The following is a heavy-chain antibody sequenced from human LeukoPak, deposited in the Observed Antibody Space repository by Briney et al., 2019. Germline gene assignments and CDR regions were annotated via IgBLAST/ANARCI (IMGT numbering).Heavy chain of an antibody. D-gene: IGHD3-22*01. Sequence: GGSLRLSCAASAFTFRSYGMHWVRQAPGKGLKWVTFIRYDGSKKYYADSVKGRFTISSDNARDSVFLQMNSLRAEDTAVYYCARALYDSSGYYFDYWGQGTLVTVSS. V-gene: IGHV3-30*02. J-gene: IGHJ4*02. CDR1: AFTFRSYG. CDR3: ARALYDSSGYYFDY. CDR2: IRYDGSKK.